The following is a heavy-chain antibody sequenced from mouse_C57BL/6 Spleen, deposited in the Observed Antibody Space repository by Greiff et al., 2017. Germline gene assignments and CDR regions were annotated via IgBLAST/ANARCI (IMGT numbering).Heavy chain of an antibody. CDR1: GFNIKDYY. J-gene: IGHJ4*01. D-gene: IGHD3-2*02. CDR2: IDPEDGET. Sequence: EVKLQESGAELVKPGASVKLSCTASGFNIKDYYMHWVKQRTEQGLEWIGRIDPEDGETKYAPKFQGKATITADTSSNTAYLQLSSLTSEDTAVYYCARKAQGYYYAMDYWGQGTSVTVSS. V-gene: IGHV14-2*01. CDR3: ARKAQGYYYAMDY.